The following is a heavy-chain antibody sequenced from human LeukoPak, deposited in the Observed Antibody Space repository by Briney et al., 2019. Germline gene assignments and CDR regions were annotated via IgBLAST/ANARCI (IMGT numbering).Heavy chain of an antibody. CDR3: ANYGSAYYFDY. J-gene: IGHJ4*02. CDR2: INSDGSST. D-gene: IGHD3-10*01. CDR1: GFSFSSYW. V-gene: IGHV3-74*01. Sequence: LPGGSLRLSCAASGFSFSSYWMHWVRQAPGKGLVWVSRINSDGSSTIYADSVKGRFTISRDNAKNTLYLQMNSLRAEDTAVYYCANYGSAYYFDYWGQGTLVTVSS.